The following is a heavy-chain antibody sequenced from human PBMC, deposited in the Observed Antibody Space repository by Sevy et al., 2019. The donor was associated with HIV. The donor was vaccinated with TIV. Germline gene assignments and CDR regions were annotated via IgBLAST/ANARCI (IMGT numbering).Heavy chain of an antibody. CDR1: GFIFSSFT. D-gene: IGHD6-19*01. J-gene: IGHJ4*02. V-gene: IGHV3-21*01. CDR3: AGPMAVAPRTDY. CDR2: ISSSGNYI. Sequence: GGSLRLSCAASGFIFSSFTMNWVRQAPGKGLEWVSSISSSGNYIYFAYSVKGRFTISRDNTKNSLYLHLNSLRAEDTAVYYCAGPMAVAPRTDYWGQGTLVTVSS.